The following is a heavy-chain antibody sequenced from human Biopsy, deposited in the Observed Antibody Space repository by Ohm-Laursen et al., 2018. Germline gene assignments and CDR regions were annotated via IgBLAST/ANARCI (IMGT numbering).Heavy chain of an antibody. J-gene: IGHJ4*02. CDR2: NIPILGTG. Sequence: SVKVSCKAPGGTFSNYGVNWVRQAPGQGLELLGGNIPILGTGNYAQKFQDRVTVAADTSTSTATMELRSLRSDDTAVYYCAREAIGYQLPCDDWGQGTLVTVSS. CDR3: AREAIGYQLPCDD. D-gene: IGHD2-2*01. V-gene: IGHV1-69*06. CDR1: GGTFSNYG.